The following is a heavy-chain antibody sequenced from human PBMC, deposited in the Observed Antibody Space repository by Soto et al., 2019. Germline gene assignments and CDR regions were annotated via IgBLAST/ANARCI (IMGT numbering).Heavy chain of an antibody. CDR3: ARGGGYDSEDNWFDP. V-gene: IGHV3-30-3*01. D-gene: IGHD5-12*01. CDR1: GFTFSSYA. J-gene: IGHJ5*02. CDR2: ISYDGSNK. Sequence: GGSLRLSCAASGFTFSSYAMHWVRQAPGKGLEWVAVISYDGSNKYYADSVKGRFTISRDNSKNTLYLQMNSLRAEDTAVYYCARGGGYDSEDNWFDPWGQGTLVTVSS.